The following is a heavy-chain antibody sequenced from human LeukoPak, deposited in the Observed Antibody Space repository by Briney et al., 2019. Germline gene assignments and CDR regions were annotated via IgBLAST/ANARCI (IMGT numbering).Heavy chain of an antibody. CDR3: AKDRLDFWSGYPNWFDP. D-gene: IGHD3-3*01. CDR2: ISGSGGST. CDR1: GFTFSSYA. Sequence: PGGSLRISCAASGFTFSSYAMSWVRQAPGKGLEWVSAISGSGGSTYYADSVKGRFTISRDNSKNTLYLQMNSLRAEDTAVYYCAKDRLDFWSGYPNWFDPWGQGTLVTVSS. V-gene: IGHV3-23*01. J-gene: IGHJ5*02.